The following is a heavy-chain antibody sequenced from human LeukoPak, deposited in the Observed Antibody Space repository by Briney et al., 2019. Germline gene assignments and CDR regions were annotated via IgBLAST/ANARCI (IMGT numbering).Heavy chain of an antibody. CDR3: TDKGLTFWRYFDY. V-gene: IGHV3-15*01. Sequence: GGSLRLSCAASGFTFSNAWMSWVRQAPGKGLEWVGRIKSKTDGGTTDYAAPVKGRFTISRDDSKNTLYLQMNSLQTEDTAVYYCTDKGLTFWRYFDYWGQATLVTVSA. J-gene: IGHJ4*02. D-gene: IGHD1-1*01. CDR1: GFTFSNAW. CDR2: IKSKTDGGTT.